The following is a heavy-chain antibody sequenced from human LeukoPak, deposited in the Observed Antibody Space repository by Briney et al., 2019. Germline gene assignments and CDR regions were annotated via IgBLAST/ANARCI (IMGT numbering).Heavy chain of an antibody. Sequence: GGSLRLSCSASGFPFTNYPRHWVRQAPGKGLEFVSSISSNGISTYYADSVKGRFTISRDNSKNTLYLQMSSLRPEDTAVYYCVKDTNNPGVAGGDYWGQGTLVTVSS. D-gene: IGHD6-19*01. CDR1: GFPFTNYP. CDR3: VKDTNNPGVAGGDY. V-gene: IGHV3-64D*06. J-gene: IGHJ4*02. CDR2: ISSNGIST.